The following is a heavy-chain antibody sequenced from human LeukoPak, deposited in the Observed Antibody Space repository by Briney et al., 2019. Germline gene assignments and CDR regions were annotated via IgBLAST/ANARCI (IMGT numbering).Heavy chain of an antibody. Sequence: GGSLRLSCAASGFTFSDYHMTWIRQAPGKGLEWVSYISSSGSTMYYADSVKGRFTISRDNAKNSLYLQMNSLRAEDTAVYYCARVYTTSSSWYGDFDYWGQGTLVTVSS. V-gene: IGHV3-11*04. CDR1: GFTFSDYH. J-gene: IGHJ4*02. CDR2: ISSSGSTM. CDR3: ARVYTTSSSWYGDFDY. D-gene: IGHD6-13*01.